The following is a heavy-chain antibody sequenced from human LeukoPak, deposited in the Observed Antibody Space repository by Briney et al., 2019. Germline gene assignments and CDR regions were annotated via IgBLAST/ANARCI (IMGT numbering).Heavy chain of an antibody. V-gene: IGHV4-59*01. CDR2: IYYSGST. Sequence: SETLSLTCTVSGGSISSYYWSWIRQPPGKGLEWIGYIYYSGSTNYNPSLKSRVTISVDTSKNQFSLKLSSVTAADTAVYYCARVYCSSTSCYDYYMDVWGKGTTVTISS. CDR3: ARVYCSSTSCYDYYMDV. J-gene: IGHJ6*03. D-gene: IGHD2-2*01. CDR1: GGSISSYY.